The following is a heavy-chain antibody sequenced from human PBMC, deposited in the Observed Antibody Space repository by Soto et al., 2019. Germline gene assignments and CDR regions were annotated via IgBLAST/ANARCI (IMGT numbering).Heavy chain of an antibody. Sequence: PSETLSLTCAVSGGSISSSNWWSWVRQPPGKGLEWIGEIYHSGSTNYSPSLKSRVTISVDKSKNQFSLKLSSVNAADTAMYYCERDGKWGYFDYWGQGTLVTVSS. D-gene: IGHD3-16*01. CDR3: ERDGKWGYFDY. V-gene: IGHV4-4*02. J-gene: IGHJ4*02. CDR2: IYHSGST. CDR1: GGSISSSNW.